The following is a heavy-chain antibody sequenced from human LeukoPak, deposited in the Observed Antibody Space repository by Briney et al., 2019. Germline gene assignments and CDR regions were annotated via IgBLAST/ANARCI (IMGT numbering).Heavy chain of an antibody. CDR3: VKKLVGTTSGGPLDY. D-gene: IGHD1-26*01. Sequence: GGSLRLSCAASGFTFSSYAMSWVRQAPGKGLEWVSGIRDSGGSTYYVDSVKGRFTISRDNSKNTLYLQMNSLQAEDTAIYYCVKKLVGTTSGGPLDYWGQGTLVIVSS. V-gene: IGHV3-23*01. J-gene: IGHJ4*02. CDR1: GFTFSSYA. CDR2: IRDSGGST.